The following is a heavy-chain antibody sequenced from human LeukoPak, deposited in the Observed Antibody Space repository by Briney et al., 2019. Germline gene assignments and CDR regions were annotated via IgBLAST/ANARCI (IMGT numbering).Heavy chain of an antibody. CDR3: ARRDSYGLADAFDI. D-gene: IGHD5-18*01. V-gene: IGHV3-7*01. CDR2: INQDGSDK. Sequence: GGSLRLSCAASGFTFSNYWMSWVRQAPGRGLEWVANINQDGSDKYYVDSVKGRFTISRDNAKNSLYLQANSLRAEDTAVYYCARRDSYGLADAFDIWGQGTMVTVSS. CDR1: GFTFSNYW. J-gene: IGHJ3*02.